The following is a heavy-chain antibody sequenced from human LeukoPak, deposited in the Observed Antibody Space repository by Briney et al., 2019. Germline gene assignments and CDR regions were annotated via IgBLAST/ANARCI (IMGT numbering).Heavy chain of an antibody. V-gene: IGHV1-18*01. D-gene: IGHD3-22*01. Sequence: GASVKVSCKASGFPFFNYGITWVRQAPGQGLEWMGWISAHTGNTNYTQKFQGRVTMTTDTSTSTAYMDLRSLRSDDTAVYYCARDYFERSNTFDNWGQGTTVIVSS. CDR1: GFPFFNYG. CDR2: ISAHTGNT. CDR3: ARDYFERSNTFDN. J-gene: IGHJ3*02.